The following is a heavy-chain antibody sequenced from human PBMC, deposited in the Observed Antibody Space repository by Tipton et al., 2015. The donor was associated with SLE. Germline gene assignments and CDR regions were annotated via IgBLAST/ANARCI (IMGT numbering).Heavy chain of an antibody. CDR1: GFTFDDYA. CDR2: ISWNSGTI. V-gene: IGHV3-9*01. D-gene: IGHD2-15*01. J-gene: IGHJ4*02. CDR3: AKDIEGYCSGGSCSGIDY. Sequence: RSLRLSCAASGFTFDDYAMHGVRQAPGKGLEWVSGISWNSGTIGYADSVKGRFTISRDNAKNSLYLQMNSLRAEDTALYYCAKDIEGYCSGGSCSGIDYWGQGTLVTVSS.